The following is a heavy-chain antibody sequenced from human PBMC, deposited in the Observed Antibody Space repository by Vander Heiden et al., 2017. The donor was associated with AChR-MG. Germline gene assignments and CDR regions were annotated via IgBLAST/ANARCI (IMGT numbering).Heavy chain of an antibody. V-gene: IGHV1-18*01. D-gene: IGHD2-15*01. CDR1: GYTFTSYG. J-gene: IGHJ6*02. CDR2: ISAYNGNT. CDR3: ARDVVVVAATRPILYYYYGMDV. Sequence: QVQLVQSGAEVKKPGASVKVSCKASGYTFTSYGISWVRQPPGQGLEWMGWISAYNGNTNYAQKLQGRVTMTTDTSTSTAYMELRSLRSDDTAVYYCARDVVVVAATRPILYYYYGMDVWGQGTTVTVSS.